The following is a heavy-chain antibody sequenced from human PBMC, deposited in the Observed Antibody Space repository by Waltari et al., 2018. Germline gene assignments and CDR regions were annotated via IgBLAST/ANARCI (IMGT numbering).Heavy chain of an antibody. CDR1: GGSFSGYY. V-gene: IGHV4-34*01. J-gene: IGHJ6*03. Sequence: QLQLQQWGAGLLKPSETLSLTCAVYGGSFSGYYWSWIRQPPGKGLEWIGEINHSGSTNYNPSLKSRVTISVDTSKNQFSLKLSSVTAADTAVYYCARGRLRYYYMDVWGKGTTVTVSS. CDR3: ARGRLRYYYMDV. CDR2: INHSGST.